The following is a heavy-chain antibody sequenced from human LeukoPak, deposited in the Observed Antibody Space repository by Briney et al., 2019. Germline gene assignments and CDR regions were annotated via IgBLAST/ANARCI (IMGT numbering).Heavy chain of an antibody. V-gene: IGHV3-21*01. D-gene: IGHD3-10*01. Sequence: GGSLRLSCAASGFTFSSYSMNWVRQAPGKGLEWVSSISSSTNYIFYADSVKGRFTISRDNAKNSLYLQMNGLRAEDMAVYYCAREYGSGSLDYWGQGTLVTVSS. CDR1: GFTFSSYS. J-gene: IGHJ4*02. CDR2: ISSSTNYI. CDR3: AREYGSGSLDY.